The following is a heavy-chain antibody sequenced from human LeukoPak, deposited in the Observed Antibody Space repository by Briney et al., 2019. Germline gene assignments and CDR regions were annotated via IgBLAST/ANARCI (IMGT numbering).Heavy chain of an antibody. CDR3: ARGRSSSPPGPI. CDR2: INHSGST. J-gene: IGHJ3*02. CDR1: GGSFSGYY. D-gene: IGHD6-6*01. Sequence: SETLSLTCAVYGGSFSGYYWSWIRQPPGKGLEWIGEINHSGSTNYNPSLKSRVTISVDTSKNQFSLKLSSVTAADTAVYYYARGRSSSPPGPIWGQGTMVTVSS. V-gene: IGHV4-34*01.